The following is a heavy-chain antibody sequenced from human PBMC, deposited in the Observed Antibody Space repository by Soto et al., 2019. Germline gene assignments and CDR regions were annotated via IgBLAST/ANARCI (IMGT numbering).Heavy chain of an antibody. CDR1: GGSISSGDYY. J-gene: IGHJ4*02. CDR3: ARARLGAAGFDY. Sequence: PSETLSLTCTVSGGSISSGDYYWSWIRQPPGKGLEWIGYIYYSGSTYYNPSLKSRVTISVDTSKNQFSLKLSSVTAADTAVYYCARARLGAAGFDYRGQGTLVTVSS. CDR2: IYYSGST. D-gene: IGHD1-26*01. V-gene: IGHV4-30-4*01.